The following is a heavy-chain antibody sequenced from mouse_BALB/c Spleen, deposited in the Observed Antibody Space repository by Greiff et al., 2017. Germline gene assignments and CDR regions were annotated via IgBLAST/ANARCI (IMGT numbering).Heavy chain of an antibody. CDR3: ATYYGNYGGFDY. J-gene: IGHJ2*01. CDR1: GFTFSSYA. D-gene: IGHD2-10*01. V-gene: IGHV5-9-4*01. Sequence: EVHLVESGGGLVKPGGSLKLSCAASGFTFSSYAMSWVRQSPEKRLEWVAEISSGGSYTYYPDTVTGRFTISRDNAKNTLYLEMSSLRSEDTAMYYCATYYGNYGGFDYWGQGTTLTVSS. CDR2: ISSGGSYT.